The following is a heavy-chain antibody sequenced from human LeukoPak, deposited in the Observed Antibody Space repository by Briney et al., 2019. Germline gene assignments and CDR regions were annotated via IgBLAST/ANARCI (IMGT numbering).Heavy chain of an antibody. V-gene: IGHV3-23*01. CDR1: GFTFSNYA. J-gene: IGHJ4*02. CDR2: ISGSSDSP. Sequence: PGGSLRLSCAASGFTFSNYAMNWVRQAPGKGLEWVSSISGSSDSPYFADSVKGRFTISRDNSNNTLYLQMNSLRVEDSAVYYCAKVSAVTRGHFDYWGQGNLVTVSS. D-gene: IGHD3-10*01. CDR3: AKVSAVTRGHFDY.